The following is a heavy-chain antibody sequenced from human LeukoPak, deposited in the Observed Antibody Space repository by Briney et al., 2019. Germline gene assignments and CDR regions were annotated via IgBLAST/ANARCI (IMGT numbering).Heavy chain of an antibody. D-gene: IGHD1-26*01. CDR2: IDKKTKNYEA. J-gene: IGHJ5*02. CDR1: GFTFSDCS. Sequence: GGSLRLSCAASGFTFSDCSIHWVRQASGKGLEWVGLIDKKTKNYEAAYAESVRGRFTISRDDSKNTAYLQMDSLEIEDTALYYCTRDAGTYNWLDPWGQGTLVTVSS. CDR3: TRDAGTYNWLDP. V-gene: IGHV3-73*01.